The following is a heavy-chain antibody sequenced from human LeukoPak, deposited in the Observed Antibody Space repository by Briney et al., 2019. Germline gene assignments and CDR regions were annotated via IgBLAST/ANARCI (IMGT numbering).Heavy chain of an antibody. CDR3: AREWLRGDDAFDI. CDR1: GFTFSSYW. D-gene: IGHD5-12*01. J-gene: IGHJ3*02. V-gene: IGHV3-7*01. Sequence: PGGSLRLSCAASGFTFSSYWMSWVRQAPGKGLEWVANIKQDGSEKYYVDSVKGRFTISRDNAKNSLYLQMNSPRAEDTAVYYCAREWLRGDDAFDIWGQGTMVTVSS. CDR2: IKQDGSEK.